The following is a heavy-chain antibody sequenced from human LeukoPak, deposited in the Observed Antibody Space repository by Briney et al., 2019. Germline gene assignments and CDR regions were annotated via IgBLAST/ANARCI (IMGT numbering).Heavy chain of an antibody. Sequence: PSETLSLTCTVSGGSISSYYWSWIRQPPGKGLEWIGYIYTSGSTNYNPSLKSRVTISVDTSKNQFSLKLSSVTAADTAVYYCARGATMSDYYYYYYMDVWGKGTTVTVSS. V-gene: IGHV4-4*09. CDR3: ARGATMSDYYYYYYMDV. D-gene: IGHD3-3*01. CDR2: IYTSGST. CDR1: GGSISSYY. J-gene: IGHJ6*03.